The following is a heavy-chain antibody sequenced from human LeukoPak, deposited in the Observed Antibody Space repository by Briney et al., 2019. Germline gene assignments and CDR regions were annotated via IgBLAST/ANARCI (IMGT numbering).Heavy chain of an antibody. CDR1: GFTFSSYA. Sequence: RTGGSLRLSCAASGFTFSSYAMSWVRQAPGKGLEWVSAISGSGGSTYYADSVKGRFTISRDNSKNTLYLQMNSLRAEDTAVYYCAKDRGSGSYFDYWGQGTLVTVSS. CDR2: ISGSGGST. J-gene: IGHJ4*02. D-gene: IGHD1-26*01. V-gene: IGHV3-23*01. CDR3: AKDRGSGSYFDY.